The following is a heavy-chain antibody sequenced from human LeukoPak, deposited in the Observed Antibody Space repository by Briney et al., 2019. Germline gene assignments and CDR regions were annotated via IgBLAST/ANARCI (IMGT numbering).Heavy chain of an antibody. V-gene: IGHV3-21*01. D-gene: IGHD5-12*01. CDR2: ISSSSSYI. CDR3: ARDLWYSGYDPPY. Sequence: GGSLRLSCAASGFTFSSYSMNWVRQAPGKGLEWVSSISSSSSYIYYADSVKGRFTISGDNAKNSLYLQMNSLRAEDTAVYYCARDLWYSGYDPPYWGQGTLVTVSS. J-gene: IGHJ4*02. CDR1: GFTFSSYS.